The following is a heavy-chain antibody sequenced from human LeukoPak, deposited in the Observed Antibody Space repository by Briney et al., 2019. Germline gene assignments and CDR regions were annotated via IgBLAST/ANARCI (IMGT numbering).Heavy chain of an antibody. J-gene: IGHJ4*02. CDR3: ARHAGSYYTYNFDY. V-gene: IGHV4-39*01. CDR1: GGSIRSSSYY. D-gene: IGHD3-22*01. Sequence: PSETLSLPCTVSGGSIRSSSYYWPSIRQPPGKGLEWIRRLYYSGSTNYKPSLRSRVTISVDTSKNQFSLKLSSVTAADTAVYYCARHAGSYYTYNFDYWGRGTLVTVSS. CDR2: LYYSGST.